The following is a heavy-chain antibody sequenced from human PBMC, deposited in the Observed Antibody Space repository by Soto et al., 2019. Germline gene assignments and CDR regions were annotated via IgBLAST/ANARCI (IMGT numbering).Heavy chain of an antibody. D-gene: IGHD5-12*01. CDR2: IYYSGST. Sequence: PSETLSLTCTVSGGSIGGGGYYWSWIRQHPGKGLEWIGYIYYSGSTYYNPSLKSRVTISVDTSKNQFSLKLSSVTAADTAVYYCARDSEYSGYDSRSNYFDYWGQGTLVTVSS. CDR3: ARDSEYSGYDSRSNYFDY. V-gene: IGHV4-31*03. J-gene: IGHJ4*02. CDR1: GGSIGGGGYY.